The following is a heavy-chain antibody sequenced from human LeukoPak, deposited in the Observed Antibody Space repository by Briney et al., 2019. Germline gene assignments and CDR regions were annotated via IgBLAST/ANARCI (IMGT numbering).Heavy chain of an antibody. Sequence: GGSLRLSCAASGFTFSSYAMSWVRQAPGKGLEWVSAISGSGGSTYYADSVKGRFTISRDNSKNTLYLQMNSLRAEDTAVYYCARSTYYYDSSGEPVDYWGQGTLVTVSS. CDR3: ARSTYYYDSSGEPVDY. J-gene: IGHJ4*02. D-gene: IGHD3-22*01. CDR2: ISGSGGST. V-gene: IGHV3-23*01. CDR1: GFTFSSYA.